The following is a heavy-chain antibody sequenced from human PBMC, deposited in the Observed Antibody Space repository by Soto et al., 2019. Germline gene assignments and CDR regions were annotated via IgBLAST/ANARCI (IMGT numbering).Heavy chain of an antibody. CDR1: GGPITNRNCR. Sequence: PSETLSLTCTVSGGPITNRNCRWVRIPQPQGKGLEWIGYIYYSGSTNYNPSLKSRVTISVDTSKNQFSLKLSSATAADTAVYYCARDQSGYYRFDYYYGMAVWGQGTTVTVSS. CDR3: ARDQSGYYRFDYYYGMAV. J-gene: IGHJ6*02. V-gene: IGHV4-61*01. CDR2: IYYSGST. D-gene: IGHD3-16*01.